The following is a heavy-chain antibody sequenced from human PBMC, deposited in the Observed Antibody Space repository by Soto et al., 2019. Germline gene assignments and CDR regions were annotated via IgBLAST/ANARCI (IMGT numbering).Heavy chain of an antibody. CDR1: GFTLSSYA. V-gene: IGHV3-23*01. CDR3: AKRIMATIGHFDS. D-gene: IGHD5-12*01. CDR2: ISGIGHST. Sequence: GGSLRLSCAASGFTLSSYAMSWVRQAPGKGLEWVSSISGIGHSTYYADSVKGRFTISRDNSKNTLFLQMSSLRAEDTAVYYCAKRIMATIGHFDSWGQGTLVTVSS. J-gene: IGHJ4*02.